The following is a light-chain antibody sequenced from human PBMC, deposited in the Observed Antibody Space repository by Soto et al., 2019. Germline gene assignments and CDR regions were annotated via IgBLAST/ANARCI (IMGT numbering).Light chain of an antibody. J-gene: IGLJ1*01. Sequence: QSVLTQPPSVSGAPGQRVTISCTGSRSNIGAGYDVHWYQQLPGRAPKLLIYANTNRPSGVPDRFSGSKSGTSASLAITGLQAEDEAEYYCQAYDSSLSGSYVFGSGTKVTVL. CDR3: QAYDSSLSGSYV. CDR1: RSNIGAGYD. V-gene: IGLV1-40*01. CDR2: ANT.